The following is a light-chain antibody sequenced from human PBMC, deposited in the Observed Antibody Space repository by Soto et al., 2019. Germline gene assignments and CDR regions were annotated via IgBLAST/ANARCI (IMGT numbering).Light chain of an antibody. Sequence: QYVLTQPPSASGSSGQSVAISCTGTSSDVGGYNYVSWYQQHPGKAPKLMIYEVNKRPSGVPDRFSGSKSGNTASLTVSGLQAEDEADYYCSSYAGSSNVFGTGTKVTVL. CDR3: SSYAGSSNV. CDR2: EVN. CDR1: SSDVGGYNY. V-gene: IGLV2-8*01. J-gene: IGLJ1*01.